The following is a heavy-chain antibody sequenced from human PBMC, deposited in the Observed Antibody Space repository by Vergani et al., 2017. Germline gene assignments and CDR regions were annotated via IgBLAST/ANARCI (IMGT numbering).Heavy chain of an antibody. V-gene: IGHV3-33*01. Sequence: QVQLVESGGGVVQPGRSLRLSCAASGFTFSSYGMHWVRQAPGKWLEWVAVIWYDGSNKYYADSVKGRFTISRDNSKNTLYLQMNSLRAEDTAVYYCARAPLPVSGAFDIWGQGTMVTVSS. J-gene: IGHJ3*02. CDR3: ARAPLPVSGAFDI. CDR2: IWYDGSNK. CDR1: GFTFSSYG.